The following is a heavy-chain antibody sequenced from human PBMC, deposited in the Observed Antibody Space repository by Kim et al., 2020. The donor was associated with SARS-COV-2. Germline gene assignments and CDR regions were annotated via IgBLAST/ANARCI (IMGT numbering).Heavy chain of an antibody. CDR2: IFYSGST. CDR1: GGSIISYY. Sequence: SETLSLTCTVSGGSIISYYWSWIRHPPGKGLEWIGYIFYSGSTNYNPSLKSRVTISVDMYKNKFSLKLSSVTAADTAVYYCSRHRSVAGAGFGSWGQGAL. CDR3: SRHRSVAGAGFGS. D-gene: IGHD6-19*01. V-gene: IGHV4-59*08. J-gene: IGHJ4*02.